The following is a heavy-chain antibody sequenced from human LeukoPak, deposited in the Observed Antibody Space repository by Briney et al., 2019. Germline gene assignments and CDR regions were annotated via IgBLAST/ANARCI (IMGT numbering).Heavy chain of an antibody. CDR2: ISYDGSYK. D-gene: IGHD5/OR15-5a*01. CDR1: GFTFSNYG. V-gene: IGHV3-30*18. CDR3: VKEVDVDMASKTPYFDY. Sequence: QTGGSLRLSCAASGFTFSNYGMHWVRQAPGKGLEWVAVISYDGSYKSYADSVKGRTTISRDNSKNMLYLQMNSLRVEDTAVYFCVKEVDVDMASKTPYFDYWGQGTLVTVSS. J-gene: IGHJ4*02.